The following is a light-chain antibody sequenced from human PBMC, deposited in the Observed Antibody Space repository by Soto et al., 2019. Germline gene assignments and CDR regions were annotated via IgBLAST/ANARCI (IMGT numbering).Light chain of an antibody. CDR2: DVS. Sequence: QSALTQPRSVSGSPGQSVTISCTGTSSDVGGYNYVSWYQQHPGKAPKLMIYDVSKRPSGVPDRFSGSKSGNTASLTISGLQAEDEADYFCGSYAGSYNRYVFGTGTKVTVL. CDR1: SSDVGGYNY. V-gene: IGLV2-11*01. CDR3: GSYAGSYNRYV. J-gene: IGLJ1*01.